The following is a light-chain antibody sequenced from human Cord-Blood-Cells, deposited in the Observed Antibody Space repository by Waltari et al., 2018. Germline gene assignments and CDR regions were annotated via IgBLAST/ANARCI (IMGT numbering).Light chain of an antibody. J-gene: IGLJ3*02. Sequence: QSALTQPPSASGSPGQSVTIPCTGTSSDVGGYNYVSWYQQHPGKAPKLMIYEVSKRPSGVPDRFSGSKSGNPASLTVSGLQAEDEADYYCSSYAGSNKVFGGGTKLTVL. CDR3: SSYAGSNKV. CDR2: EVS. V-gene: IGLV2-8*01. CDR1: SSDVGGYNY.